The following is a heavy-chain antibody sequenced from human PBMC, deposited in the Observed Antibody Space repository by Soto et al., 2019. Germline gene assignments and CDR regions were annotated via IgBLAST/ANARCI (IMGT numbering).Heavy chain of an antibody. CDR1: GYTFTSYD. CDR2: MNPNSGNT. J-gene: IGHJ3*01. D-gene: IGHD3-10*01. CDR3: ARGRLWFGALDAFDF. V-gene: IGHV1-8*01. Sequence: QVQLVQSGAEVKKPGASVKVSCKASGYTFTSYDINWVRQATGQGLEWMGWMNPNSGNTGYAHKFQGRVTMTRNTSISTDYMELSSLRSEDTAVYYCARGRLWFGALDAFDFWGQGTMVTVSS.